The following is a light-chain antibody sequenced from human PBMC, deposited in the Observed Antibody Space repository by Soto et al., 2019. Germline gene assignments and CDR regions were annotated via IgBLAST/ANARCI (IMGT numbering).Light chain of an antibody. J-gene: IGKJ1*01. CDR1: QSVRSS. Sequence: EILMTQSPGTLSLSPGEGATLSCRASQSVRSSLAWYQQKPGQAPRLFIYDASTRATGIPARFSGSGSGTEFTLTISSLQSEDFAVYYCQQYNSWPETFGQGTKVDIK. V-gene: IGKV3-15*01. CDR3: QQYNSWPET. CDR2: DAS.